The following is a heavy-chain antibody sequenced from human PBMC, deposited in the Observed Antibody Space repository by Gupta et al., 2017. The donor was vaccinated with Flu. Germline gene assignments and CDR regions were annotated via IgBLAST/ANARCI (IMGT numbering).Heavy chain of an antibody. CDR3: AKSVEPYSSSHGISGMDV. CDR1: GFTFSSYA. V-gene: IGHV3-23*01. Sequence: EVQLLESGGGLVQPGGSLRLSCAASGFTFSSYAMSWVRQAPGKGLEWVSAMSGSGGSTYYADSVKGRFTISRDNSKNTLYLQMNSLRAEDTAVYYCAKSVEPYSSSHGISGMDVWGQGTTVTVSS. D-gene: IGHD6-6*01. J-gene: IGHJ6*02. CDR2: MSGSGGST.